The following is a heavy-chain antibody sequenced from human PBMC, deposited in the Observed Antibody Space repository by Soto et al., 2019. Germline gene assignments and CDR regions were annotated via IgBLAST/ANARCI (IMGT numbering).Heavy chain of an antibody. CDR2: IYYSGST. V-gene: IGHV4-59*01. J-gene: IGHJ4*02. CDR1: GGSISSYY. CDR3: ARVSPYDSCYDY. Sequence: SSETLSLTCTVSGGSISSYYWSWIRQPPGKGLEWIGYIYYSGSTNYNPSLKSRVTISVDTSKNQFSLKLSSVTAADTAVYYCARVSPYDSCYDYWGQGTLVTVSS. D-gene: IGHD2-2*01.